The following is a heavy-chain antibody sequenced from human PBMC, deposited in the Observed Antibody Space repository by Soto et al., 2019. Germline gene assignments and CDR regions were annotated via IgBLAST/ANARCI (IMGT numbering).Heavy chain of an antibody. CDR3: VKGGTNFDS. Sequence: GGSLRLSCGASGFRFSCCWMSWVRQAPGKGLEWVANIKEDGSERYHVDSVKGRFTISRDNAKSSLYLQMNGLRDEDTAVYYCVKGGTNFDSWGQGTLVTVSS. D-gene: IGHD2-8*01. J-gene: IGHJ5*01. V-gene: IGHV3-7*03. CDR2: IKEDGSER. CDR1: GFRFSCCW.